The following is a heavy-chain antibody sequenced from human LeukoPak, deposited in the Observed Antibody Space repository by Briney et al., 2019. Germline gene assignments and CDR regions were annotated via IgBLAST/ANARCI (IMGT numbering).Heavy chain of an antibody. V-gene: IGHV1-18*01. D-gene: IGHD3-3*01. CDR2: ISAYNGNT. Sequence: GASVKVSCKASGYTFTSYGISWVRQAPGQGLEWMGWISAYNGNTNYAQKLQGRVTMTTDTSTSTAYMELRSLRSDDTAVYYCARDRQVRFGVSPLGYWGQGTLVTVSS. J-gene: IGHJ4*02. CDR3: ARDRQVRFGVSPLGY. CDR1: GYTFTSYG.